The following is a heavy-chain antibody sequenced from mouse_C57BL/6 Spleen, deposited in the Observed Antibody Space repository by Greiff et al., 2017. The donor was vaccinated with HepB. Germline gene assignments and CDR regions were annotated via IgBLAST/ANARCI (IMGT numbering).Heavy chain of an antibody. D-gene: IGHD1-1*01. J-gene: IGHJ2*01. V-gene: IGHV1-20*01. CDR3: AREGNYYGSSYNFDY. CDR2: INPYNGDT. CDR1: GYSFTGYF. Sequence: VQLQQSGPELVKPGDSVKISCKASGYSFTGYFMNWVMQSHGKSLEWIGRINPYNGDTFYNQKFKGKATLTVDKSSSTAHMELRSLTSEDSAVYYCAREGNYYGSSYNFDYWGQGTTLTVSS.